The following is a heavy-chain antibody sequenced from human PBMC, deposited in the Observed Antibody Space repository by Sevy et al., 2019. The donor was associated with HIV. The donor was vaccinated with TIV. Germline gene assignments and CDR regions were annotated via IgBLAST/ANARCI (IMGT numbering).Heavy chain of an antibody. CDR2: ISSTSSTI. V-gene: IGHV3-48*01. CDR1: GFTFSIYS. CDR3: ARNGGYADYGMDV. J-gene: IGHJ6*02. D-gene: IGHD5-12*01. Sequence: GGSLRLSCAASGFTFSIYSMNWVRQAPGKGLEWISYISSTSSTIYYADSVKGRFTISRDNAKNSLYLQMNSLRAEDTAVYYCARNGGYADYGMDVWGQGTTVTVSS.